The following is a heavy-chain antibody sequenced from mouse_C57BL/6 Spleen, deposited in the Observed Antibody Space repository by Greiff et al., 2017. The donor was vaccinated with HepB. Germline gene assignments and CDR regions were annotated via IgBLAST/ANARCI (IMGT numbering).Heavy chain of an antibody. Sequence: EVQLVESGPGLVKPSQSLSLTCSVTRYSITSGYYWNWIRQFPGNKLEWMGYISYDGSNNYNPSLKNRISITRDTSKNQFFLKLNSVTTEDTATYYCARDRDYYGTLDYWGQGTTLTVSS. CDR3: ARDRDYYGTLDY. J-gene: IGHJ2*01. V-gene: IGHV3-6*01. D-gene: IGHD1-1*01. CDR1: RYSITSGYY. CDR2: ISYDGSN.